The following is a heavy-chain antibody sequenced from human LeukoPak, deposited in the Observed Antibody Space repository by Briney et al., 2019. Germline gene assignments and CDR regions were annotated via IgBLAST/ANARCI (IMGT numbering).Heavy chain of an antibody. CDR2: IYDSGST. Sequence: SEALSLTCTVSGGSISNFYWGWIRQPPGKGLEWIGYIYDSGSTNYNPSLKSRVTISVDTSKNQFSLKLSPVTAADTAVYYCARVGVPAGTYYYYMDVWGKGTTVTVSS. D-gene: IGHD6-19*01. CDR3: ARVGVPAGTYYYYMDV. V-gene: IGHV4-59*01. J-gene: IGHJ6*03. CDR1: GGSISNFY.